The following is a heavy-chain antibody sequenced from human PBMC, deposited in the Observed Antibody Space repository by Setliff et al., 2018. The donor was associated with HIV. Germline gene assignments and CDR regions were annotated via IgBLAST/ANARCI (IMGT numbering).Heavy chain of an antibody. CDR1: GGSISSSSYY. V-gene: IGHV4-39*07. CDR2: IYYSGSP. Sequence: LSLTCTVSGGSISSSSYYWGWIRQPPGKGLEWIGSIYYSGSPYYNPSLESRVSISLDTSKNTFSLNVTSLTAADTAVYFCARERRDVYYYYYMDVWGKGTTVTVSS. J-gene: IGHJ6*03. CDR3: ARERRDVYYYYYMDV.